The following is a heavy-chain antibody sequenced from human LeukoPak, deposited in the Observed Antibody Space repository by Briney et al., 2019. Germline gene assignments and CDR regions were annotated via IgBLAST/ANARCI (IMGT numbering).Heavy chain of an antibody. D-gene: IGHD3-10*01. Sequence: GRSLRLSCEASGFTFSSYSVHWVRQAPGKGLEWVAVISYDGSNKYYADSVKGRFTISRDSSKNTLYLQMNSLIGEDTAVYYCARDRVIYYYYGMDVWGQGTTVTVSS. CDR1: GFTFSSYS. CDR2: ISYDGSNK. J-gene: IGHJ6*02. V-gene: IGHV3-30*04. CDR3: ARDRVIYYYYGMDV.